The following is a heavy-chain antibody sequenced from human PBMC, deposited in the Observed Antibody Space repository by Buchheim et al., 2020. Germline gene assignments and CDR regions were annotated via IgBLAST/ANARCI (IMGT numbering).Heavy chain of an antibody. D-gene: IGHD6-13*01. CDR2: IYYSGGT. CDR3: ARRSSSGYFDS. V-gene: IGHV4-61*01. CDR1: GGSVSSGTYY. Sequence: QVQLQESGPGLVKPSETLSLTCSVSGGSVSSGTYYWSWIRQPPEKTLEWIGYIYYSGGTSYNPSLKRRVTMSVDPSKNQFSLRLSSVTAADTAVYYCARRSSSGYFDSWGQGTL. J-gene: IGHJ4*02.